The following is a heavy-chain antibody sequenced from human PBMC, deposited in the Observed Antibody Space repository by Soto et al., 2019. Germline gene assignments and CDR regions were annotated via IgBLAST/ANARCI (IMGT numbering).Heavy chain of an antibody. J-gene: IGHJ6*03. Sequence: EVQVLESGEGLVQPGGSLRLSCVASGFTFSTYAMNWVRQAPGKGLEWVSGISGSGSDRYYADSVRGRFTISRDNSNNTLNLQMDSLRAEDTAIYYCTKTPRSYYYYMDVWGKGTTVTVSS. CDR3: TKTPRSYYYYMDV. D-gene: IGHD3-10*01. CDR1: GFTFSTYA. V-gene: IGHV3-23*01. CDR2: ISGSGSDR.